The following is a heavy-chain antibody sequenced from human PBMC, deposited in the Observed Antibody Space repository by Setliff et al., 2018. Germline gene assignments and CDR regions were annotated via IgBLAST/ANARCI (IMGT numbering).Heavy chain of an antibody. CDR2: IIPIFGTA. V-gene: IGHV1-69*13. J-gene: IGHJ5*02. CDR1: GGTFSSYA. CDR3: AREGKYSSSSFRFDP. D-gene: IGHD6-6*01. Sequence: ASVKVSCKASGGTFSSYAISWVRQAPGQGLEWMGRIIPIFGTANYAQKFQGRVTITADESTSTAYMELSSLRSEDTAVYYCAREGKYSSSSFRFDPWGQGTRVTVS.